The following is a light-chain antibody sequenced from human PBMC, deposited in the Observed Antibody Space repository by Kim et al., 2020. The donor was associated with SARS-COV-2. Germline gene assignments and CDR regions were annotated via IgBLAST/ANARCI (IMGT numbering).Light chain of an antibody. V-gene: IGKV3-15*01. CDR2: GAS. CDR1: QSVSTN. CDR3: QQYNSWPWT. Sequence: ETVMTQSPDTLSVSPGERVTLSCRASQSVSTNLAWYQQNPGQAPRLLIYGASSRATAVPARFSGSGSGTEFTLTISSLQSDDSAVYYCQQYNSWPWTFGQGTKVDIK. J-gene: IGKJ1*01.